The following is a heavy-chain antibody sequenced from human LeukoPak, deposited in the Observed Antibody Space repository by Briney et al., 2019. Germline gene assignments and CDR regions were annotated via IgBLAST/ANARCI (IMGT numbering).Heavy chain of an antibody. J-gene: IGHJ4*02. Sequence: PSETLSLTCTVSGGSISSYYWSWIRQPPGKGLEWVGYIYYSGSTNYNPSLKSRVTLSVDTSKNQCSLRLRSVTAADTAVYYCAGGSSGYYCSVDYWGQGTLVTVSS. D-gene: IGHD3-22*01. CDR3: AGGSSGYYCSVDY. CDR2: IYYSGST. V-gene: IGHV4-59*01. CDR1: GGSISSYY.